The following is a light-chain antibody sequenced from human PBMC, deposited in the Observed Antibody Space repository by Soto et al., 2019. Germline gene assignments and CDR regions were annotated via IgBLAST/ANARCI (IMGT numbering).Light chain of an antibody. Sequence: DFQMTQSPSTLSASVGDRVTITCRASQSISSWLAWYQQKPGKAPKLLIYDASSLESGVPSRFRGSGSGTEFTLTISSLQPDDFATYYCQQYNSYSGTFGGGTKVEIK. CDR1: QSISSW. J-gene: IGKJ4*01. CDR3: QQYNSYSGT. V-gene: IGKV1-5*01. CDR2: DAS.